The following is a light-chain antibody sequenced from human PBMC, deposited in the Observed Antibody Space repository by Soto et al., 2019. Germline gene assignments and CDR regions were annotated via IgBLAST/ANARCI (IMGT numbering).Light chain of an antibody. J-gene: IGLJ1*01. V-gene: IGLV1-44*01. CDR3: AGWDGSLKGFV. CDR2: ENN. Sequence: QSVLTQPPSASGAPGQRVTISCSGSASNIGRDPVNWYQQVPGTAPKLLIYENNHRPLGVPDRFSGSKSGTSASLVISGLQSEDEAEYFCAGWDGSLKGFVFGTGTKVTVL. CDR1: ASNIGRDP.